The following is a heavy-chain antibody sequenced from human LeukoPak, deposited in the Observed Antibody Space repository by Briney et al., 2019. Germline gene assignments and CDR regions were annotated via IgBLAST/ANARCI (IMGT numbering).Heavy chain of an antibody. Sequence: SETLSLTWTVSGGSISSYYWSWIRQPPGKGLEWIGYIYYSGSTNYNPSLKSRVTISVDTSKNQFSLKLSSVTAADTAVYYCARRYYDILTGYYTYFDYWGQGTLVTVSS. J-gene: IGHJ4*02. V-gene: IGHV4-59*01. CDR1: GGSISSYY. CDR3: ARRYYDILTGYYTYFDY. CDR2: IYYSGST. D-gene: IGHD3-9*01.